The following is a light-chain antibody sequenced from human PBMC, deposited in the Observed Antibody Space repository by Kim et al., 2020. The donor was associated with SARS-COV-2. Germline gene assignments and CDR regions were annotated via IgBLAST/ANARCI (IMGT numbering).Light chain of an antibody. CDR1: QDISNY. V-gene: IGKV1-33*01. CDR3: QQYDNLPPLT. Sequence: DIQMTQSPSSLSASVGDRVTITCQASQDISNYLNWYQQKPGKAPKLLIYDASNLETGVPSRFSASGSGTDFTFTISSLQPEDIATYYCQQYDNLPPLTFGQGTRLEIK. J-gene: IGKJ5*01. CDR2: DAS.